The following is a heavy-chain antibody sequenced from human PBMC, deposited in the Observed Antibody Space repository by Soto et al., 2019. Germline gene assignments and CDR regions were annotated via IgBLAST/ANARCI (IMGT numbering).Heavy chain of an antibody. V-gene: IGHV4-61*01. J-gene: IGHJ5*02. Sequence: SETLSLTCTVSGGSVSSGYYWSWIRQPPGKGLEWIGYIYYSGSTNYNPSLKSRVTLSVDTSKTQFSLKLTSVTAADTAVYYCARGGRKGSYDWFDPWGQGTLVTVSS. CDR1: GGSVSSGYY. CDR2: IYYSGST. D-gene: IGHD3-16*01. CDR3: ARGGRKGSYDWFDP.